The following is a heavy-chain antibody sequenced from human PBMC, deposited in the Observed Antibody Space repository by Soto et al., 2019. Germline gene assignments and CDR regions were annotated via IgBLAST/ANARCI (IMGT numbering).Heavy chain of an antibody. CDR3: ARGYGHSSSWYRYYYYYYMDV. CDR1: GYTFTSYD. V-gene: IGHV1-8*01. D-gene: IGHD6-13*01. Sequence: ASVKVSCKASGYTFTSYDINWVRQATGQGLEWMGWMNPNSGNTGYARKFQGRVTMTRNTSISTAYMELSSLRSEDTAVYYCARGYGHSSSWYRYYYYYYMDVWGKGTTVTVSS. J-gene: IGHJ6*03. CDR2: MNPNSGNT.